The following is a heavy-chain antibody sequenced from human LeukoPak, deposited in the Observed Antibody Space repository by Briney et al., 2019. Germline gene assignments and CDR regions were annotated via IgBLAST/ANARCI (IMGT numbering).Heavy chain of an antibody. V-gene: IGHV1-18*01. CDR2: ISAYNGNT. Sequence: ASVKVSCKASGYTFTSYGTSWVRQAPGQGLEWMGWISAYNGNTNYAQKLQGRVTMTTDTSTSTAYMELRSLRSDDTAVYYCARGALTTIFGVVIISRGHAFDIWGQGTMVTVSS. D-gene: IGHD3-3*01. J-gene: IGHJ3*02. CDR1: GYTFTSYG. CDR3: ARGALTTIFGVVIISRGHAFDI.